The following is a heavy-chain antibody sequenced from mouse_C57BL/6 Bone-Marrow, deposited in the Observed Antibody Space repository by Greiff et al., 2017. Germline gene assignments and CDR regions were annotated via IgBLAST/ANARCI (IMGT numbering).Heavy chain of an antibody. D-gene: IGHD2-1*01. V-gene: IGHV1-78*01. J-gene: IGHJ1*03. Sequence: QVQLQQSDAELVKPGASVKISCKASGYTFTDYTIHWMKQRPEQGLEWIGYIYPSDGSTKYNEKFKGKATLTADKSSSTAYMQLNSLTSEDSAVYFCARCNYYGNYSYWYFEVWGTGPTVTVST. CDR1: GYTFTDYT. CDR3: ARCNYYGNYSYWYFEV. CDR2: IYPSDGST.